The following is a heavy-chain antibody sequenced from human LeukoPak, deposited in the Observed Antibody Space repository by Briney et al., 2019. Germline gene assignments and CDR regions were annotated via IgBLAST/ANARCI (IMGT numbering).Heavy chain of an antibody. CDR3: ARLLYSYGKYYFDY. V-gene: IGHV4-61*08. CDR2: IYYSGST. CDR1: GGSISSGGYY. Sequence: PSETLSLTCTVSGGSISSGGYYWSWIRQPPGEGLEWIGYIYYSGSTSYNPSLKSRLTISVDTSKNQFSLKLNSVTAADTAVYYCARLLYSYGKYYFDYWGQGTLVTVSS. J-gene: IGHJ4*02. D-gene: IGHD5-18*01.